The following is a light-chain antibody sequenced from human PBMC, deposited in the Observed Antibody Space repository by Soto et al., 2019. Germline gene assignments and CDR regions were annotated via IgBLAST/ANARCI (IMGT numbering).Light chain of an antibody. Sequence: SALTQPASVSGSPGQSITISCTGTSGDVGGYNYVSWYQQHPGKGPKLMMYEVSIRPSGVSNRFSVSKSGNTASLTISGLQAEDEADYYCSSYTSSSTNVFGTGTKVNVL. CDR2: EVS. J-gene: IGLJ1*01. CDR1: SGDVGGYNY. CDR3: SSYTSSSTNV. V-gene: IGLV2-14*01.